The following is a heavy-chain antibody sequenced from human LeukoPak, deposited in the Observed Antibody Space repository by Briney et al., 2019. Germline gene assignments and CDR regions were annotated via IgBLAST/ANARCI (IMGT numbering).Heavy chain of an antibody. Sequence: PGGSLRLSCTASEFTFGDYAMSWVRQAPGKGLEWVGFIRSKAYGGTTEYAASVKGRFTISRDDSKSIAYLQMNSLKTEDTAVYYCTRVGSSGWYDNYWGQGTLVTVSS. D-gene: IGHD6-19*01. CDR3: TRVGSSGWYDNY. CDR2: IRSKAYGGTT. V-gene: IGHV3-49*04. J-gene: IGHJ4*02. CDR1: EFTFGDYA.